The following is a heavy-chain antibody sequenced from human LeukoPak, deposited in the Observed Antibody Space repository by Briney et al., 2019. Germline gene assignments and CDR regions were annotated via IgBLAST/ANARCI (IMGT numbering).Heavy chain of an antibody. CDR2: VSDSGIT. V-gene: IGHV4-59*08. Sequence: SETLSLTCSVSGGSISSYYCSWIRQPAGKGMEWVGYVSDSGITNYNPSLTSRVTISADTSKNQFFLKLTSVTAADTAVYYCARHRSPYYYGMDVWGQGTTVTVSS. J-gene: IGHJ6*02. CDR3: ARHRSPYYYGMDV. CDR1: GGSISSYY.